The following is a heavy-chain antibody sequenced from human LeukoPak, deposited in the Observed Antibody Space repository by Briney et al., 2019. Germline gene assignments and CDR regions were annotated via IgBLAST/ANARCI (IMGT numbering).Heavy chain of an antibody. CDR1: GYSFTSYW. Sequence: GESLKISCKGSGYSFTSYWIGWVRQMPGKGLEWMGIIYPGDSDTRYSPSFQGQVTISADKSISTAYLQWSSLKASDTAMYYCARHGLIWGNGGDNWFDPWGQGTLVTVSS. CDR3: ARHGLIWGNGGDNWFDP. CDR2: IYPGDSDT. J-gene: IGHJ5*02. D-gene: IGHD4-23*01. V-gene: IGHV5-51*01.